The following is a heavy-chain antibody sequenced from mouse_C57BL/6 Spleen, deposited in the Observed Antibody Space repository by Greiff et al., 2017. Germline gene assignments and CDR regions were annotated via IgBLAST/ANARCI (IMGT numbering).Heavy chain of an antibody. CDR3: ARNYYGGFDY. V-gene: IGHV1-82*01. Sequence: QVQLQQSGPELVKPGASVQISCKASGYAFSSSWMNWVKQRPGKGLEWIGRIYPGDGDTNYNGKFKGKATLTADQSSSTAYMQLSSLTSEDSAVYFCARNYYGGFDYWGQGTTLTVSS. CDR1: GYAFSSSW. D-gene: IGHD1-1*02. CDR2: IYPGDGDT. J-gene: IGHJ2*01.